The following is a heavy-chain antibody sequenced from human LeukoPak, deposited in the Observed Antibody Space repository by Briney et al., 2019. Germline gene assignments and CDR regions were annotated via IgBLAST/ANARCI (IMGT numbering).Heavy chain of an antibody. V-gene: IGHV1-69*04. D-gene: IGHD3-22*01. CDR3: ARTYDSSGYATTLDY. CDR1: GGTFSSYA. Sequence: SVKVSCKASGGTFSSYAISWVRQAPGQGLEWMGRIIPILGIANYAQKFQGRVTITADKSTSTAYMELSSLRSEDTAVYYCARTYDSSGYATTLDYWGQGTLVTVSS. J-gene: IGHJ4*02. CDR2: IIPILGIA.